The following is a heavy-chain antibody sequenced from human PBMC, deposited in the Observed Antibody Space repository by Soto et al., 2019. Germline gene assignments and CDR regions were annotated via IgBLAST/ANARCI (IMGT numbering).Heavy chain of an antibody. CDR3: ARDNRYYDGSGYPTY. CDR1: GFTFSSYG. J-gene: IGHJ4*02. V-gene: IGHV3-33*01. CDR2: IWYDGSNK. D-gene: IGHD3-22*01. Sequence: QVQLVESGGGVVQPGRSLRLSCAASGFTFSSYGMHWVRQAPGKGLEWVAVIWYDGSNKYYADSVKGRFTNSRDNSKNTLYLQMNSLRAEDTAVYYCARDNRYYDGSGYPTYWGQATLVTVSS.